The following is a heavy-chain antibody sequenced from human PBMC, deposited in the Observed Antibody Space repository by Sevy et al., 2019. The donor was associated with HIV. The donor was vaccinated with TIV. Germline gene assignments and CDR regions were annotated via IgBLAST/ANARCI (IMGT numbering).Heavy chain of an antibody. D-gene: IGHD1-26*01. CDR3: VRAPVLGGMDV. CDR2: MNHSGKT. Sequence: SETLSLTCAVYVGSFSGYYWSWVRQPPGKGLEWMGEMNHSGKTNYNSSLKSRVTISVDTSKNQFSLRLTSVTAADTAVYYCVRAPVLGGMDVWGQGTSVTVSS. CDR1: VGSFSGYY. V-gene: IGHV4-34*01. J-gene: IGHJ6*02.